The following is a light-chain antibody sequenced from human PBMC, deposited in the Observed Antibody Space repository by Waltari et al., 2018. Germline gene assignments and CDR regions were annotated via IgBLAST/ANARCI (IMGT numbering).Light chain of an antibody. CDR1: SSDVGGYNY. V-gene: IGLV2-14*01. CDR2: EVS. CDR3: GSYRSSTTLEVV. Sequence: QSALNQPASVSGSPGQSITIYCTGTSSDVGGYNYVSWYQHHPGKAPKLMIYEVSNRPSGVSNRFRGSKSCNTASLTISGLQAEDEADYYCGSYRSSTTLEVVFGGGTKLTVL. J-gene: IGLJ2*01.